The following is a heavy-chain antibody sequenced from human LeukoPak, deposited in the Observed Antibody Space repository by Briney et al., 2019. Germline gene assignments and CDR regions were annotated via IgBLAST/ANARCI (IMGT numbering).Heavy chain of an antibody. CDR1: GFTFSNAW. D-gene: IGHD5-18*01. CDR3: TTEAEDTAMDHGLFDY. CDR2: SKSKTDGGTT. J-gene: IGHJ4*02. Sequence: PGGSLRLSCAASGFTFSNAWMSWVRQAPGNGLELVGRSKSKTDGGTTDYAAPVKDRFTIPRDDSKNTLYLQMNSLKTEDTAVYYCTTEAEDTAMDHGLFDYWGQGTLVTVSS. V-gene: IGHV3-15*01.